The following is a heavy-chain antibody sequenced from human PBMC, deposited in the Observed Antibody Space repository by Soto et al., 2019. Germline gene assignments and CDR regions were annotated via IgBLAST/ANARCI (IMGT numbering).Heavy chain of an antibody. CDR2: ISGSGGST. CDR3: AKSGYGSGSYYKNILDAFDI. D-gene: IGHD3-10*01. J-gene: IGHJ3*02. CDR1: GFTFSSYA. Sequence: GGSLRLSCAASGFTFSSYAMSWVRQAPGKGLEWVSAISGSGGSTYYADSVKGRFTISSDNSKNTLYLQMNSLRAEDTAVYYCAKSGYGSGSYYKNILDAFDIWGQGTMVTVSS. V-gene: IGHV3-23*01.